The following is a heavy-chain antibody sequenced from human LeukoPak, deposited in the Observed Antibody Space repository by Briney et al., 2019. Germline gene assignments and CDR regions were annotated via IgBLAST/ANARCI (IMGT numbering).Heavy chain of an antibody. CDR2: IYYSGST. CDR1: GGSISSSSYY. Sequence: SETLSLTCTVSGGSISSSSYYWGWIRQPPGKGLEWIGSIYYSGSTYYNPSLKSRVTISVDTSKNQFSLKLSSVTAADTAVYYCARTYSSDYYMDVWGKGTTVTVSS. J-gene: IGHJ6*03. V-gene: IGHV4-39*07. D-gene: IGHD6-25*01. CDR3: ARTYSSDYYMDV.